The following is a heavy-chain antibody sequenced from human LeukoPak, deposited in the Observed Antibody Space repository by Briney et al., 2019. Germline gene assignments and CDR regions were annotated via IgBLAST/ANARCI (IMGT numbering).Heavy chain of an antibody. CDR3: ATLRKSFWIPEFDF. V-gene: IGHV3-23*01. D-gene: IGHD1-1*01. J-gene: IGHJ4*02. CDR1: GFTFSSYA. CDR2: ISGSGDST. Sequence: GETLGLSCAASGFTFSSYAMSWVRQAPGKGLEWVSTISGSGDSTFYADSVKGRFTISRDNSKNTLYLQMNSLRAEDTAVYYCATLRKSFWIPEFDFWGQGTLVTVSS.